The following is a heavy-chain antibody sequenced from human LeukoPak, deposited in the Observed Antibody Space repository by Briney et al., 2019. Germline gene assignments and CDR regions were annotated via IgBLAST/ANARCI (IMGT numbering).Heavy chain of an antibody. V-gene: IGHV4-59*01. CDR1: GGSISSYY. J-gene: IGHJ4*02. D-gene: IGHD5-12*01. Sequence: PSETLSLTCTVSGGSISSYYWSWIRQPPGKGLEWIGYIYYSGSTNYNPSLKSRVTISVDTSKNQFSLKLSSVTAADTAMYYCTRVSGYDWESFYDYWGQGSLVTVSS. CDR3: TRVSGYDWESFYDY. CDR2: IYYSGST.